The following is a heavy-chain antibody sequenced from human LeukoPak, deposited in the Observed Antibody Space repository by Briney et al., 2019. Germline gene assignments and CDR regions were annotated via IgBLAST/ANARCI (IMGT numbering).Heavy chain of an antibody. J-gene: IGHJ4*02. Sequence: GGSLRLSCAASGFTFSSYSMNWVRQAPGKGLEWVSSISSSSSYIYYADSVKGRFTISRDNARNTLYLQMNSLRAEDTAVYYCARSIVGACFDCWGQGTLVTVSS. D-gene: IGHD1-26*01. V-gene: IGHV3-21*01. CDR3: ARSIVGACFDC. CDR2: ISSSSSYI. CDR1: GFTFSSYS.